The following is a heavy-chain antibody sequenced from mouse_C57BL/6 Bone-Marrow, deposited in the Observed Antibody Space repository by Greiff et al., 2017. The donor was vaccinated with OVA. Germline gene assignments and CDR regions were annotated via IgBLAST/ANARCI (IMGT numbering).Heavy chain of an antibody. CDR2: INPNNGGT. J-gene: IGHJ3*01. Sequence: EVQLQQSGPELVKPGASVKISCKASGYTFTDYYMNWVKQSHGKSLEWIGDINPNNGGTSYNQKFKGKATLTVDKSSSTAYMELRSLTSEDSAVYYCARKAGGGCAYWGQGTLVTVSA. V-gene: IGHV1-26*01. CDR3: ARKAGGGCAY. CDR1: GYTFTDYY.